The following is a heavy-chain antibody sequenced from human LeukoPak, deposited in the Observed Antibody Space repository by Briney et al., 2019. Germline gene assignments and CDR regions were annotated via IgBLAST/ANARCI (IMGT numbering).Heavy chain of an antibody. Sequence: GGSLRLSCAASGFTFSSYGMSWVRQAPGKGLEWVSAISGSGGSTYYADSVKGRFTISRDNSKNTLYLQMNSLRAEDTAVYYCAKDLLEVVPAARLFDYWGQGTLVTVSS. J-gene: IGHJ4*02. CDR2: ISGSGGST. CDR3: AKDLLEVVPAARLFDY. V-gene: IGHV3-23*01. CDR1: GFTFSSYG. D-gene: IGHD2-2*01.